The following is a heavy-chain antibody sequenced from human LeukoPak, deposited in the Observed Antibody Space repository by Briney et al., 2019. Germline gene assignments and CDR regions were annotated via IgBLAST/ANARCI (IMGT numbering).Heavy chain of an antibody. CDR2: ISDSGSIT. D-gene: IGHD6-19*01. Sequence: GGSLRLSCAASGFAFSSQAMGWVRQAPGKGLEWVSVISDSGSITYYADSVKGRFSISRDNSKNTLFLQMNSLRAEDTAVYYCAKDARRTSGWYFFDYWGQGSLVTVSS. J-gene: IGHJ4*02. CDR1: GFAFSSQA. V-gene: IGHV3-23*01. CDR3: AKDARRTSGWYFFDY.